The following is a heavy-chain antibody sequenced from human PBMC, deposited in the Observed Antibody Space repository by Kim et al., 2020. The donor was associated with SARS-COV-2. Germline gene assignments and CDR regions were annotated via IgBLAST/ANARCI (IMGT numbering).Heavy chain of an antibody. V-gene: IGHV3-74*03. CDR1: GFTFGNYW. D-gene: IGHD3-10*02. Sequence: GGSLRLSCAVSGFTFGNYWMHWVRHAPGKGLEWVSRINHHASITTYAASVKGRFTISRHNANNTVYLQINSLRPDAPAVYYFVCSLILVHTPGDDFD. J-gene: IGHJ4*01. CDR2: INHHASIT. CDR3: VCSLILVHTPGDDFD.